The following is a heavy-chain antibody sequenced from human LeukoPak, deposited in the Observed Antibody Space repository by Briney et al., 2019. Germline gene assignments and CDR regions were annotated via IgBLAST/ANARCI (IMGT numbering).Heavy chain of an antibody. CDR2: ISGSGGST. CDR1: GFTFSSYA. CDR3: AKDSPATTYYYGMDV. J-gene: IGHJ6*02. D-gene: IGHD1-1*01. V-gene: IGHV3-23*01. Sequence: GGSLRLSCAASGFTFSSYAMSWVRQAPGKGLEWASAISGSGGSTYYADSVKGRFTISRDNSKNTLYLQMNSLRAEDTAIYYCAKDSPATTYYYGMDVWGQGTTVTVSS.